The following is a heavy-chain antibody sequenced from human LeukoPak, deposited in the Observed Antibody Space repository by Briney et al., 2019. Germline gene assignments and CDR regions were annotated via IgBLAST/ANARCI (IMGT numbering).Heavy chain of an antibody. CDR1: GFTFSSYA. J-gene: IGHJ4*02. CDR3: AKDSNTAMVLSNFDY. D-gene: IGHD5-18*01. CDR2: ISGSGSST. Sequence: GGSLRLSCAASGFTFSSYAMSWVRQAPGKGLEWVSAISGSGSSTYYADSVKGRFTISRDNSKNTLYLQMNSLRAEDTAVYYCAKDSNTAMVLSNFDYWGQGTLVTVSS. V-gene: IGHV3-23*01.